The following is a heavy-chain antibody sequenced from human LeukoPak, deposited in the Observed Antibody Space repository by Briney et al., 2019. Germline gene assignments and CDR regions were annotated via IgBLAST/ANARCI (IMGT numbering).Heavy chain of an antibody. Sequence: GGSLRLSCAASGFTFSSNGMNWVRQAPGKGLEWVSVISGSGGSTFYADSVKGRFTISRDNSKNTLYLQMNSLRAEDTAVYYCAKSGDSGSYSVAYYYYMDVWGKGTTVTISS. J-gene: IGHJ6*03. CDR1: GFTFSSNG. CDR2: ISGSGGST. CDR3: AKSGDSGSYSVAYYYYMDV. V-gene: IGHV3-23*01. D-gene: IGHD1-26*01.